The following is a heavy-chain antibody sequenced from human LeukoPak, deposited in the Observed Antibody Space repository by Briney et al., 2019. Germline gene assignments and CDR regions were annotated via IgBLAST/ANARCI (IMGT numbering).Heavy chain of an antibody. J-gene: IGHJ4*02. CDR2: ISSSSSYI. D-gene: IGHD3-10*01. Sequence: GGSLRLSCAASGFTFSSYSMNWVPQAPGKGLEWVSSISSSSSYIYYADSVKGRFTISRDNAKNSLYLQMNSLRAEDTAVYYCARVGSGKEIIYYFDYWGQGTLVTVSS. V-gene: IGHV3-21*01. CDR1: GFTFSSYS. CDR3: ARVGSGKEIIYYFDY.